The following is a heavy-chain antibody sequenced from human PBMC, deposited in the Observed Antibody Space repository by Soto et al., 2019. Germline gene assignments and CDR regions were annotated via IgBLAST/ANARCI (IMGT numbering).Heavy chain of an antibody. D-gene: IGHD3-10*01. CDR3: ARGVKFDGWGNYGLDV. CDR1: GGSISSGGYS. Sequence: LSLTCAVSGGSISSGGYSWSWIRQPPGKALEWIGYMYHSGGSHYNASLKSRVAISVDRSKNQFSLSLSSVTAADTAVYYCARGVKFDGWGNYGLDVWGQGTTVTVSS. CDR2: MYHSGGS. V-gene: IGHV4-30-2*01. J-gene: IGHJ6*02.